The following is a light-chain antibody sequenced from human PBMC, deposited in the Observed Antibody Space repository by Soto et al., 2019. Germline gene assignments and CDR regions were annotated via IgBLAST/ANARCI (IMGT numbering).Light chain of an antibody. CDR1: SSDVGAYNY. J-gene: IGLJ3*02. V-gene: IGLV2-8*01. CDR2: EVT. Sequence: QFALTQSPSGSGSPGQSVTISCTGTSSDVGAYNYVSWYQQHAGKAPKLVIYEVTKRPSGVPDRFSGSKSANTASLTVSGLQAEDEADYYCSSFASSNTWVFGGGTKVTVL. CDR3: SSFASSNTWV.